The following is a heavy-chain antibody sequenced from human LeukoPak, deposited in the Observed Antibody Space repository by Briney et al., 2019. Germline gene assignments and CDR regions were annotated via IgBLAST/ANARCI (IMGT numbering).Heavy chain of an antibody. J-gene: IGHJ3*02. D-gene: IGHD2-2*01. CDR3: AGALSFAIDI. CDR2: INPNSGGT. Sequence: ASVKVSCKVSGYTLTELSMHWVRQAPGQGLEWMGRINPNSGGTNYAQKFQGRVTMTRDTSISTAYMELSRLRSDDTAVYYCAGALSFAIDIWGQGTMVTVSS. V-gene: IGHV1-2*06. CDR1: GYTLTELS.